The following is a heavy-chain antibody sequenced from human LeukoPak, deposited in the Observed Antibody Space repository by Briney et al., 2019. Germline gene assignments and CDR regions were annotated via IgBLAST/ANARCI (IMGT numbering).Heavy chain of an antibody. CDR2: INSDGSTT. Sequence: PGGSLRLSCAASGFTLSSHWMHWVRQAPGKGLVWVSRINSDGSTTNYADSVKGRFTISRDNAENTLCLQMNSLRVEDTAVYYCTRRVSATRWFDPWGQGTLVTVSS. CDR1: GFTLSSHW. CDR3: TRRVSATRWFDP. J-gene: IGHJ5*02. D-gene: IGHD2-15*01. V-gene: IGHV3-74*01.